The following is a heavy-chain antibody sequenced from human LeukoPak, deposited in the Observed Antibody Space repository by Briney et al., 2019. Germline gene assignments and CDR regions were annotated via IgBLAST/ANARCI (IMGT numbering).Heavy chain of an antibody. V-gene: IGHV3-11*06. CDR1: GFTFSDYY. D-gene: IGHD2-21*02. CDR3: ARVVAVTSYYFDY. Sequence: PGGSLRLSCAASGFTFSDYYMSWIRQAPGKGLEWISYISSSSYTNYADSVKGRFTISRDNAKTSLYLQMNNLRAEDTAVYYCARVVAVTSYYFDYWGQGTLVTVSS. CDR2: ISSSSYT. J-gene: IGHJ4*02.